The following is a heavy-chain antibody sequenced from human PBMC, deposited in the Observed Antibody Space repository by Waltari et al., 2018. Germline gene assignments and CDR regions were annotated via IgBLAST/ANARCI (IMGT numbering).Heavy chain of an antibody. Sequence: QVQLQGSGPGLVKPSETLSLTCTVSGGSISNYYWSWIRQPPVKGLEWIGHMYYRGNTNYNPSLKCRLTISVDPSKNQFSRKLSSVTAADTAVYYCARQSGWYLPFDYWGQGTLVTVSS. J-gene: IGHJ4*02. CDR3: ARQSGWYLPFDY. CDR2: MYYRGNT. D-gene: IGHD6-19*01. V-gene: IGHV4-59*08. CDR1: GGSISNYY.